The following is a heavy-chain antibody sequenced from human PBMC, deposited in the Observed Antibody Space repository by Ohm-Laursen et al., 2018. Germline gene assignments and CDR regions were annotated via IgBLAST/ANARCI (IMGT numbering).Heavy chain of an antibody. D-gene: IGHD6-19*01. CDR3: ARGFSGWWGRIDY. Sequence: SQTLSLTCTVSGDSINNYYWSWIRQPPGKGLEWIGEINHSRSTKYNSSFKSRVTISVDTSKNQFSLKLSSVTAADTAVYYCARGFSGWWGRIDYWGQGILVTVSS. CDR2: INHSRST. CDR1: GDSINNYY. J-gene: IGHJ4*02. V-gene: IGHV4-34*01.